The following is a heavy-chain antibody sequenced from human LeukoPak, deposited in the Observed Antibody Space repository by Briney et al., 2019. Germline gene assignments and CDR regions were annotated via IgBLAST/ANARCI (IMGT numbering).Heavy chain of an antibody. D-gene: IGHD2-2*01. CDR1: GFTFRSFA. CDR2: ISASGHYI. CDR3: GRDGSWGDYQFYFYMDV. J-gene: IGHJ6*03. V-gene: IGHV3-23*01. Sequence: QTGGSLRLSCAASGFTFRSFAMSWVRQAPGKGLEWLSGISASGHYIYQADSVKGRFTISRDNSKNTLYIEINSLRVEDTAVYYCGRDGSWGDYQFYFYMDVWGKGTTVTVSS.